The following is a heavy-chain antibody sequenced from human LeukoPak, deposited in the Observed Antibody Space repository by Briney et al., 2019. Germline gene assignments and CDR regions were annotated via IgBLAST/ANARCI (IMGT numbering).Heavy chain of an antibody. J-gene: IGHJ6*03. V-gene: IGHV3-21*04. CDR1: GFTFSSYS. Sequence: GGSLRLSCAASGFTFSSYSMNWVRQAPGKGLEWVSSISSGSTYIYYRDSLKGRFTISRDNAKNSLYPQMNSLRAEATAVYYCAKSGSGWPYYYYYMDVWGKGTTVTISS. D-gene: IGHD6-19*01. CDR2: ISSGSTYI. CDR3: AKSGSGWPYYYYYMDV.